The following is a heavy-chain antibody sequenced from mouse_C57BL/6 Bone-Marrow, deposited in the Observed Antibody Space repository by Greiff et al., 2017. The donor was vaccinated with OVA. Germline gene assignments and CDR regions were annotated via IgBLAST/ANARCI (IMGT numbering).Heavy chain of an antibody. V-gene: IGHV14-1*01. Sequence: VQLQQSGAELVRPGASVKLSCTASGFNIKDYYMHWVKQRPEQGLEWIGRIDPEDGDTEYAPKFQGKATMTADKSSNTAYLQLSSLTSEDTAVYYCTTGLRQGGLYFDYWGQGTTLTVSS. CDR1: GFNIKDYY. CDR3: TTGLRQGGLYFDY. CDR2: IDPEDGDT. J-gene: IGHJ2*01. D-gene: IGHD2-2*01.